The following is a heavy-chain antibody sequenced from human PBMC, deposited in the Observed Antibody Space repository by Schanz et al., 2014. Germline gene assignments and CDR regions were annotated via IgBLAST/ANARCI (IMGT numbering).Heavy chain of an antibody. V-gene: IGHV3-48*01. J-gene: IGHJ4*02. CDR3: ARGGSGSHYRLDY. D-gene: IGHD1-26*01. CDR2: ISGSSRTI. Sequence: EVQLLESGGGLVQPGGSLRLSCGSSGFTFSPYWMHWVRQAPGKGLEWVSYISGSSRTIYYADSMKGRFTVSRDNAENALYLQMNSLRAEDTGLYFCARGGSGSHYRLDYWGQGTLVTVSS. CDR1: GFTFSPYW.